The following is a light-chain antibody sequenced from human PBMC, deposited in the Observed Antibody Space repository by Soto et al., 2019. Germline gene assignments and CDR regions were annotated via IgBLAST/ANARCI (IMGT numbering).Light chain of an antibody. CDR3: QQYGNSVT. CDR1: QSVSTDY. J-gene: IGKJ4*01. V-gene: IGKV3-20*01. Sequence: EIVLTQPPGTRSLSRGESATLAGRASQSVSTDYLAWYQHKPGQAPRLLIYGGSRASGVPDRFSGGGSGTELSLTISRLEPEDFAVDYCQQYGNSVTFGGGTKVDIK. CDR2: GGS.